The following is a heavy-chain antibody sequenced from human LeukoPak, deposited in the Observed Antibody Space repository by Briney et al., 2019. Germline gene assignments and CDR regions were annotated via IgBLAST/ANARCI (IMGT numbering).Heavy chain of an antibody. CDR3: ARVGSGWYSGWFDP. CDR2: ISGSGGST. V-gene: IGHV3-23*01. J-gene: IGHJ5*02. CDR1: GFTFSSYA. D-gene: IGHD6-19*01. Sequence: PGGSLRLSCAASGFTFSSYAMSWVRQAPGKGLEWVSAISGSGGSTYYADSVKGRFTISRDNSKNTLYLQMNSLRAEDTAVYYCARVGSGWYSGWFDPWGQGTLVTVSS.